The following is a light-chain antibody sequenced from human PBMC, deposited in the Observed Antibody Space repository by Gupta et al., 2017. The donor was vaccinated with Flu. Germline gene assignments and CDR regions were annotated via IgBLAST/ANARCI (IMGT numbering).Light chain of an antibody. CDR2: DVS. V-gene: IGLV2-11*01. Sequence: QSALTQPRSVSGSPGRSVTISCTGTSSDVGGYNYVSWYQQHPGKAPPLMSYDVSKRPAGVPDRFSRSKSGNTASLTISGLQAEEEDDYYCCSYAGRYNWGFGGGTRLNVL. CDR1: SSDVGGYNY. J-gene: IGLJ3*02. CDR3: CSYAGRYNWG.